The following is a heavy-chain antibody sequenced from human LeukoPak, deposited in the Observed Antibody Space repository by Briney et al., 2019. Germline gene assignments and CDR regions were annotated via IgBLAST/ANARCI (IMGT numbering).Heavy chain of an antibody. D-gene: IGHD3-10*01. CDR3: ARVKGGELPYYYYGMDV. CDR1: GYTFTSYG. J-gene: IGHJ6*02. CDR2: ISAYNGNT. V-gene: IGHV1-18*01. Sequence: ASVKVSCKASGYTFTSYGISWVRQAPGQGLEWMGWISAYNGNTNYAQELQGRVTMTTDTSTSTAYMELRSLRSDDTAVYYCARVKGGELPYYYYGMDVWGQGTTVTVSS.